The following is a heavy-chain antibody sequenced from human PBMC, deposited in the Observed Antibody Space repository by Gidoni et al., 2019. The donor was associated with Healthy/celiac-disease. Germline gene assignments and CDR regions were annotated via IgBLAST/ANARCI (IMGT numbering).Heavy chain of an antibody. J-gene: IGHJ4*02. CDR1: GFTFSSYA. D-gene: IGHD1-7*01. Sequence: QVQLVESGGGVVQPGRSLRLSCPASGFTFSSYAMNWVRQAPGKGLEWVAVISYEGSNKYYADSVKGRFTISRDNSKNTLYLQMNSLRAEDTAVYYGARSVWNLRTPFDYWGQGTLVTVSS. CDR2: ISYEGSNK. CDR3: ARSVWNLRTPFDY. V-gene: IGHV3-30*04.